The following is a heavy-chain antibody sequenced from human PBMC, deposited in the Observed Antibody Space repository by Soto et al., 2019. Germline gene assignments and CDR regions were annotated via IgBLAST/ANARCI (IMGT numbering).Heavy chain of an antibody. V-gene: IGHV1-69*13. CDR3: VRDSGAKLSSS. D-gene: IGHD6-13*01. CDR1: GGTFSSYR. J-gene: IGHJ4*02. Sequence: SVKVSCKVSGGTFSSYRINWVRQAPGQGLEWVGGIVPIYRTADYAQKFQGRVTITADESARTSYMELRSLKSQDTAVYYCVRDSGAKLSSSWGQGTLVTVSS. CDR2: IVPIYRTA.